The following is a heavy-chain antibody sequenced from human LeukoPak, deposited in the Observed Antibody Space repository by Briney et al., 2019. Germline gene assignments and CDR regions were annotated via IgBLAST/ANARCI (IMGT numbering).Heavy chain of an antibody. CDR2: IHYSGST. J-gene: IGHJ4*02. V-gene: IGHV4-59*11. CDR3: ARLRPLLDQLLYFAFDS. D-gene: IGHD2-2*02. CDR1: NGSISSHF. Sequence: SEALSLTCSVSNGSISSHFWTWVRQPPGKGLEWIGHIHYSGSTNYNPSRKSRVTMSLDTSKNQFSLKLTSVTAADTAIFYCARLRPLLDQLLYFAFDSWGQGTLVTVSS.